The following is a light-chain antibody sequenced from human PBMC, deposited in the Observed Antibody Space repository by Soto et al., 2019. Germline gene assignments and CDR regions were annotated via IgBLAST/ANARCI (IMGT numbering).Light chain of an antibody. CDR1: EPVRNTF. CDR2: GAS. J-gene: IGKJ4*01. Sequence: DIVLTQSPDTLSLSPGERATLSCRASEPVRNTFLAWYQQKPGQAPRLLIYGASSRAIGIPDRFSGSGSGADFTLTISRLEPEEFALYFCQQYADSPLTFGGGSKVEIK. V-gene: IGKV3-20*01. CDR3: QQYADSPLT.